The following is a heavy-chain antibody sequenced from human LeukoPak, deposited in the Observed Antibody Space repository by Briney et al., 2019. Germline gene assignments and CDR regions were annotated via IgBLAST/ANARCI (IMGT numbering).Heavy chain of an antibody. CDR3: ARVGDDRYCSSTSCSFDY. Sequence: PSETLSLTCTVSGGSINNYYWSWIRQPPGKGLEWIGYVYSSGSTNYNPALKSRVTISIDTSKNQFSLKLSSVTAADTAVYYCARVGDDRYCSSTSCSFDYWGQGTLVTVSS. J-gene: IGHJ4*02. D-gene: IGHD2-2*01. CDR2: VYSSGST. V-gene: IGHV4-59*01. CDR1: GGSINNYY.